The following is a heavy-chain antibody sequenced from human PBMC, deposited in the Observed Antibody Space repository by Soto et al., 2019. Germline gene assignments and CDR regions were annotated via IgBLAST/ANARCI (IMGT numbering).Heavy chain of an antibody. CDR2: IYYSGST. CDR3: ARRYGGAFDI. CDR1: GGPIRSYY. V-gene: IGHV4-59*08. J-gene: IGHJ3*02. D-gene: IGHD4-17*01. Sequence: SETLSLTCTVSGGPIRSYYWSWIRQPPGKGLEWIGYIYYSGSTNYNPSLKSRVTISVDTSKNQFSLKLSSVTAADTAVYYCARRYGGAFDIWGQGKMVTVSS.